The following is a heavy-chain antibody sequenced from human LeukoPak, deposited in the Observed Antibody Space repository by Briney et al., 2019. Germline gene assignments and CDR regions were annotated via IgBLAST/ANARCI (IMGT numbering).Heavy chain of an antibody. D-gene: IGHD6-13*01. Sequence: ASVKVSCKTSGYTFTGYYMHWVRQPPGQGLEGMGLINPNSGGTNYAKKFQGRVTMTRDTSISIDYMELSSLTADDTAVYYSARGGMFSSSWCDYWGQGTVIIVTS. J-gene: IGHJ4*02. CDR2: INPNSGGT. V-gene: IGHV1-2*02. CDR1: GYTFTGYY. CDR3: ARGGMFSSSWCDY.